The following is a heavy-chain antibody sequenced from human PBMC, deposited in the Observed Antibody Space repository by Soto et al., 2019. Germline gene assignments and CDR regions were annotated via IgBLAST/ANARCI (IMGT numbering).Heavy chain of an antibody. CDR1: GFTFENYA. D-gene: IGHD3-3*01. V-gene: IGHV3-23*01. CDR2: ISGSGGTT. Sequence: GGSLRLSCVASGFTFENYAMSWVRQAPGKGLEWVSAISGSGGTTYYSDSVKGRFTISRDNSKNTVYLQMNDLRVEDAAEYFCAKDSWAIFGVPAGEYYAMDVWGQGTTVTSP. CDR3: AKDSWAIFGVPAGEYYAMDV. J-gene: IGHJ6*02.